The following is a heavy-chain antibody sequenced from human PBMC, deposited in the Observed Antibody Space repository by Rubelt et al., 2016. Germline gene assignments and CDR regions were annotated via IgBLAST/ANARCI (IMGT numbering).Heavy chain of an antibody. CDR2: IGTAGDT. V-gene: IGHV3-13*01. CDR3: ARKDYYYGMDV. Sequence: TFSTYAMHWVRQASGKSLEWVSGIGTAGDTYYPGSVKGRFTISRENAKSSLYLQMNSLSAGDTAVYYCARKDYYYGMDVWGQGTTVTVSS. J-gene: IGHJ6*02. CDR1: TFSTYA.